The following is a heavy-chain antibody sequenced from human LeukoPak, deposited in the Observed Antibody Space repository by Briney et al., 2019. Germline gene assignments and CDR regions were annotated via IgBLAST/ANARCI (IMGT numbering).Heavy chain of an antibody. Sequence: GGSLRLSCAASGFTFCSYAMHWVRQAPGKGLEWVAVISYDGSNKYYADSVKGRFTISRDNSKNTLYLQMNSLRAEDTAVYYCARDRVYDSSGPPPLDYWGQGTLVTVSS. CDR2: ISYDGSNK. CDR1: GFTFCSYA. J-gene: IGHJ4*02. D-gene: IGHD3-22*01. V-gene: IGHV3-30*04. CDR3: ARDRVYDSSGPPPLDY.